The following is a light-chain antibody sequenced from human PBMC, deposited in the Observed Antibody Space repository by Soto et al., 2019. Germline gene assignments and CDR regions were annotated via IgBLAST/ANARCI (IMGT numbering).Light chain of an antibody. J-gene: IGKJ5*01. CDR2: DAS. CDR3: HQSSNWPT. CDR1: QSVSSY. Sequence: EIVLTQSPATLSLSPGERATLSCRASQSVSSYLAWYQQKPGQAPRLLIYDASNRATGFPARFSGSGSGTNLTLTISSLAPEDMAVYYCHQSSNWPTFGQGTRLEIK. V-gene: IGKV3-11*01.